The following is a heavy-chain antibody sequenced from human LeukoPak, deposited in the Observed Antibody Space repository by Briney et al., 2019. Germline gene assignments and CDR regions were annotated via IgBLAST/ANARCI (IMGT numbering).Heavy chain of an antibody. CDR1: GFTFSSYG. D-gene: IGHD2-21*02. J-gene: IGHJ3*02. Sequence: AGGSLRLSCAASGFTFSSYGMHWVRQAPGKGLEWVANIKQDGSEKYYVDSVKGRFTISRDNAKNSLYLQMNSLRAEDTAVYYCARRGGGDRPHAFDIWGQGTMVTVSS. V-gene: IGHV3-7*01. CDR2: IKQDGSEK. CDR3: ARRGGGDRPHAFDI.